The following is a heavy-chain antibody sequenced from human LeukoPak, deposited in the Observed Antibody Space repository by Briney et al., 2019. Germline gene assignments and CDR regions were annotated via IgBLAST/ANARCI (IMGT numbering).Heavy chain of an antibody. J-gene: IGHJ4*02. D-gene: IGHD2-15*01. Sequence: SVKVSCKASGGTFSSYAISWVRQAPGQGLEWMGGIIPIFGTANYAQKFQGRVTITADESTSTAYMELSSLRSEDTAVYYCGTGGYCSGGSCYGPLGYWSQGTLVTVSS. CDR2: IIPIFGTA. V-gene: IGHV1-69*13. CDR1: GGTFSSYA. CDR3: GTGGYCSGGSCYGPLGY.